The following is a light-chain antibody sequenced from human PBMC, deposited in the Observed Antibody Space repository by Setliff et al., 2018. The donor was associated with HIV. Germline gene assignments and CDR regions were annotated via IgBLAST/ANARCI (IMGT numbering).Light chain of an antibody. J-gene: IGLJ1*01. Sequence: QSALAQPPSVSGSPGQSVTISCTGTSSDVGTYDCVSWYQQPPGTAPKLMIYEVSNRPSGVSNRFSGSKSGNTASLTISGLQAEDEADYYCSSYTSTSTLVFGTGTKVTV. CDR3: SSYTSTSTLV. V-gene: IGLV2-18*02. CDR2: EVS. CDR1: SSDVGTYDC.